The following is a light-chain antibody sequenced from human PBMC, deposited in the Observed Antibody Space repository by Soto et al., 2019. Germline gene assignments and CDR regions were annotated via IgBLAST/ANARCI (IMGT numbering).Light chain of an antibody. V-gene: IGKV3-20*01. J-gene: IGKJ1*01. CDR3: HQYGNSPWT. CDR1: QSVSSNY. Sequence: IVLTQSPGTLSLSPGERATLSCRAGQSVSSNYLAWYQQKPGQAPRLLIYGASSRATGIPDKFSGSGSGTEYTLTITRLEPEDSAVYHCHQYGNSPWTFGQGTKVEIK. CDR2: GAS.